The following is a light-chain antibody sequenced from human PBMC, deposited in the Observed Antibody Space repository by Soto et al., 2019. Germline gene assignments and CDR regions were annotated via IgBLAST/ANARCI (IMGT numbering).Light chain of an antibody. Sequence: IQMTQSPSTLSASVGDRVTITCRASQSISIWLAWYQQKPGKAPKLLIYKASSLESEVPSRFSGSGSGTEFTLTINSLQPDDSATYYCQQYNRASTCGQGTKVEIK. CDR3: QQYNRAST. J-gene: IGKJ1*01. CDR2: KAS. CDR1: QSISIW. V-gene: IGKV1-5*03.